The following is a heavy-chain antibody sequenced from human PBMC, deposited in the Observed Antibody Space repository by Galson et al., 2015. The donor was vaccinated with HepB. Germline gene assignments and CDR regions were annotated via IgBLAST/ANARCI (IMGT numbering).Heavy chain of an antibody. D-gene: IGHD3-10*01. Sequence: SVKVSCKASGYTFTTYGIKWVRQAPGQGLEWMGWINIYTGYTKYGQKFQGRVTMTADISTSTVYMELRSLTAEDTAVYYCVRSGYSAYRCQGTLVTVSS. CDR2: INIYTGYT. CDR1: GYTFTTYG. V-gene: IGHV1-18*04. J-gene: IGHJ4*02. CDR3: VRSGYSAY.